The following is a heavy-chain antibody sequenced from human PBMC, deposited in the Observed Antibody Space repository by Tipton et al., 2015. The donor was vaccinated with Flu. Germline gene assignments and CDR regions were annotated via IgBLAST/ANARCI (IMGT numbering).Heavy chain of an antibody. D-gene: IGHD3-16*01. CDR1: GGSIGSSTYY. J-gene: IGHJ4*02. CDR2: LYDSGIT. Sequence: TLSLTCTVFGGSIGSSTYYWGWIRQPPGKGLEWIGSLYDSGITYYNPSLKGRVTISLDTSKNQFSLKLISVTAAGTAVYYCARSSSAYDYVWGGSYYFDFWGQGTLVTVSS. V-gene: IGHV4-39*07. CDR3: ARSSSAYDYVWGGSYYFDF.